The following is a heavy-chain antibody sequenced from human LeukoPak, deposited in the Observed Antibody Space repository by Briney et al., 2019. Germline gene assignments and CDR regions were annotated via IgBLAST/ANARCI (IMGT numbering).Heavy chain of an antibody. D-gene: IGHD5-18*01. CDR3: ARQTAMGRSGDY. V-gene: IGHV5-51*01. J-gene: IGHJ4*02. Sequence: LGGSLKITCKASGYSFTSYWIGWVRQLPGKGLEWMGIIDPSDSETRYTPSFQGQVTISADKSLSTAYLQWNSLKASDTAMYYCARQTAMGRSGDYWGQGTLVTVSS. CDR2: IDPSDSET. CDR1: GYSFTSYW.